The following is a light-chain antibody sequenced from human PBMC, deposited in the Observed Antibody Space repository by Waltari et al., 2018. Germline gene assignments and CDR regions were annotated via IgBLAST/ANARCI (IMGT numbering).Light chain of an antibody. CDR2: AAS. CDR3: QQSYSTPFT. CDR1: QSISSY. V-gene: IGKV1-39*01. Sequence: DIQMTQSPSSRSASAGDRVTITCRASQSISSYLNWYQQKPGKAPKLLIYAASSLQSGVPSRFSGSGSGTDFTLTISSLQPEDFATYYCQQSYSTPFTFGPGTKVDIK. J-gene: IGKJ3*01.